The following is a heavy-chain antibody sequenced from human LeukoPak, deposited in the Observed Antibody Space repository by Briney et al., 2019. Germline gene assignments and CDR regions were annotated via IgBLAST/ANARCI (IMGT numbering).Heavy chain of an antibody. CDR2: IKQDGSGK. V-gene: IGHV3-7*03. Sequence: PGGSLRLSCAAFGFTFSSYWMSWVRQAPGKGLEWVANIKQDGSGKYYVDSVKGRFTISRDNAKNSLYLQMNSLRAEDTALYYCARDLGKVRGVFYYYYMDVWGKGTTVTVSS. CDR1: GFTFSSYW. J-gene: IGHJ6*03. D-gene: IGHD3-10*01. CDR3: ARDLGKVRGVFYYYYMDV.